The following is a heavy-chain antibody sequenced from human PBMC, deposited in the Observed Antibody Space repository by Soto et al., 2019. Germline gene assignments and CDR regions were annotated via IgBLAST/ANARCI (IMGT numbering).Heavy chain of an antibody. V-gene: IGHV3-9*01. J-gene: IGHJ6*02. CDR1: GFTFDDFA. D-gene: IGHD2-8*01. CDR2: IRWNNCSI. CDR3: AQVRGSYSNGVYSGSLENGMDV. Sequence: EVQLVESGGGLVQPGRSLRLSCAGSGFTFDDFAMHWVRQAPGKGLEWVAGIRWNNCSIGYANSVKGRFIISRDNAKNSLYLQMNSLRPEDTALYYCAQVRGSYSNGVYSGSLENGMDVWGQGTTVTVSS.